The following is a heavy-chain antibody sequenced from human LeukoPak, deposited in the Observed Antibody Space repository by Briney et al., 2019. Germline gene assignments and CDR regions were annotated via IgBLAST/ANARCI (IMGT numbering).Heavy chain of an antibody. CDR3: ARRKAATFGMDV. D-gene: IGHD6-13*01. CDR2: TYYRSKWYN. CDR1: GDSVSSNSAA. J-gene: IGHJ6*02. Sequence: SQTLSLTFAISGDSVSSNSAAWNWIRQSPSRGLEWLGRTYYRSKWYNDYAVSMKSRITINPDTSKNQFSLQLNSVTPEDTAVYYCARRKAATFGMDVWGQGTTVTVSS. V-gene: IGHV6-1*01.